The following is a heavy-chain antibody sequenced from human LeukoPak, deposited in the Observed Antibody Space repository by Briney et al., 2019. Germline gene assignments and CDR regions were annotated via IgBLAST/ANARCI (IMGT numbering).Heavy chain of an antibody. J-gene: IGHJ6*03. CDR1: GYTFTSYG. D-gene: IGHD6-13*01. CDR3: ARDRIRQQLELRQYCMDV. Sequence: GASVKVSCKASGYTFTSYGISWVRQAPGQGLEWMGWISAYNGNTNYAQKLQGRVTMTTDTSTSTAYMELRSLRYDDTAVYYCARDRIRQQLELRQYCMDVWGKGTTVTISS. V-gene: IGHV1-18*01. CDR2: ISAYNGNT.